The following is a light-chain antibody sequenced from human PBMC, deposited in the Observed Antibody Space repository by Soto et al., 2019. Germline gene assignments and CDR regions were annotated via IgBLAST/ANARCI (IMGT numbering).Light chain of an antibody. Sequence: DIQMTQSPSSLSASVGDRVTITCRASQSISSYLNWYQQNQGKAPKLLIFAATSLQSGVPSRFSGSGSGTDFTLTISSLQIEEFATYYCQQSYRTPWTFGQGTKVELK. CDR1: QSISSY. CDR2: AAT. V-gene: IGKV1-39*01. CDR3: QQSYRTPWT. J-gene: IGKJ1*01.